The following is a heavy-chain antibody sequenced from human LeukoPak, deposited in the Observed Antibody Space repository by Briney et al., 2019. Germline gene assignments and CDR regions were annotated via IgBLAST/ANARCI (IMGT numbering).Heavy chain of an antibody. V-gene: IGHV3-21*01. CDR3: ARRSGSVWITKYYFDY. Sequence: GGALRLSCAASGFTLSSYSMNWVRQAPGKGLEWVSSICSSSSYIYYADSLKGRFTSSRDNAKNSLYLQINSHRAEDTAVYYCARRSGSVWITKYYFDYWGQGTLVTVSS. CDR1: GFTLSSYS. D-gene: IGHD3-3*01. CDR2: ICSSSSYI. J-gene: IGHJ4*02.